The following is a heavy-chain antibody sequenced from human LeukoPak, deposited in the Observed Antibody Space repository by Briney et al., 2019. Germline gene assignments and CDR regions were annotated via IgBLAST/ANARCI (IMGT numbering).Heavy chain of an antibody. J-gene: IGHJ4*02. V-gene: IGHV3-7*01. CDR3: ARDPGWGSLDF. CDR1: GFNFGNSW. D-gene: IGHD2-21*01. CDR2: INNDGSQK. Sequence: GGSLRLSCIASGFNFGNSWMSWVRQAPGKGLEWVANINNDGSQKHYVDSVKGRFNISRDDAKNSVYLQMNSLRVEDTAIYFCARDPGWGSLDFWGQGTLVTVSS.